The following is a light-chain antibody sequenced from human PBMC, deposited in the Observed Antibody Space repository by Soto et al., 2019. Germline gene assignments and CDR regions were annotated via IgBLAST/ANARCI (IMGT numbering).Light chain of an antibody. V-gene: IGKV1-39*01. CDR2: GAS. CDR1: QTINNY. J-gene: IGKJ2*01. CDR3: QQTYSTPYI. Sequence: DIQLTQSPPSLSASVGDRVSLTCRASQTINNYVNWYQQEPGKAPKLLIYGASSLRSGVPSRFSGSGFGTDFILPITSLQPEDFVIYYCQQTYSTPYIFGGGTKLDI.